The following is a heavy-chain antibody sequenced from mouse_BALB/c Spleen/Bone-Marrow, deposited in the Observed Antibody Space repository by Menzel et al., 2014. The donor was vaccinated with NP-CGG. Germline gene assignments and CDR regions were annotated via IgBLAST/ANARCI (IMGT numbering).Heavy chain of an antibody. V-gene: IGHV1-61*01. D-gene: IGHD2-4*01. CDR3: ARQNYDGTDY. Sequence: SGADLVRPGASVKLSCKASGYSFTSYWMNWVKQRPGQGLEWIDMIHPSDSESRVNQKFKDKATLTVDKSSSTAYMQLSSSTSEDSAVYYCARQNYDGTDYWGQGTTLTVSS. J-gene: IGHJ2*01. CDR1: GYSFTSYW. CDR2: IHPSDSES.